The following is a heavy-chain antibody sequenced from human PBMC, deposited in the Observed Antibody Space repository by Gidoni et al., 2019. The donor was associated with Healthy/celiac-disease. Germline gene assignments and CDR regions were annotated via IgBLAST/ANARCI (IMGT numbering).Heavy chain of an antibody. CDR2: ISGSGGST. V-gene: IGHV3-23*01. D-gene: IGHD4-17*01. Sequence: EVQLLESGGGLVQPGGSLRLSCAASGFTFSSYAMSWVRQAPGKGLEWVSAISGSGGSTYYADSVKGRFTISRDNSKNTLYLQMNSLRAEDTAVYYCAKLEGPGLTTVTSSFDYWGQGTLVTVSS. CDR1: GFTFSSYA. J-gene: IGHJ4*02. CDR3: AKLEGPGLTTVTSSFDY.